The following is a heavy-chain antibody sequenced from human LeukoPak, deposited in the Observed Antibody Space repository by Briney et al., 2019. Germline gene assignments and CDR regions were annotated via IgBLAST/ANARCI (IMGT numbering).Heavy chain of an antibody. CDR3: ARGTIMTTVVGKAFDI. CDR2: ISAYNGNT. D-gene: IGHD4-23*01. Sequence: GASVKVSCKASGYTFTSYGISWVRQAPGQGLEWMGWISAYNGNTNYAQKLQGRVTMTTDTSTSTAYMELRSLRSDDTAVYYCARGTIMTTVVGKAFDIWGQGTMVTVSS. CDR1: GYTFTSYG. V-gene: IGHV1-18*01. J-gene: IGHJ3*02.